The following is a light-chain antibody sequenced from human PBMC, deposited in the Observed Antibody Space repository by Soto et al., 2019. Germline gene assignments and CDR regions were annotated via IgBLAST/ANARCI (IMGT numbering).Light chain of an antibody. V-gene: IGKV1-5*03. J-gene: IGKJ1*01. Sequence: DIQLTQSPSTLSASVGDRVTITCRASQSISSWLAWYQQKPGKAPRLLIYKAPSLQSGVPSRFSGSGSGTEFTLTISSLQPDDFATYYCQQYNSDSPTFGQGTNVEIK. CDR3: QQYNSDSPT. CDR1: QSISSW. CDR2: KAP.